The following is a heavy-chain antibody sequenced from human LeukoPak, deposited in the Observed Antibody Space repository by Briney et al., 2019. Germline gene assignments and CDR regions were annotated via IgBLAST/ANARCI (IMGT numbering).Heavy chain of an antibody. V-gene: IGHV4-30-2*01. CDR2: IYHSGST. Sequence: PSQTLSLTCAVSGGSISSGGYSWSWIRQPPGKGLEWIGYIYHSGSTYYNPSLKSRVTISVDRSKNQFSLKLSSVTAADTAVYNCARVRYSGSFYYFDYWGQGTLVTVSS. J-gene: IGHJ4*02. CDR1: GGSISSGGYS. CDR3: ARVRYSGSFYYFDY. D-gene: IGHD1-26*01.